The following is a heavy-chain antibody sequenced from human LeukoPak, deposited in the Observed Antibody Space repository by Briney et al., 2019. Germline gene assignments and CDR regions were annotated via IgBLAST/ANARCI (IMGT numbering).Heavy chain of an antibody. CDR1: GFTFSSHW. J-gene: IGHJ5*02. Sequence: GGCLRLSCAASGFTFSSHWMHWVRQDPGKGLVWVSRINGDGSSRDYAESAKGRFTISRDNAKNTVHLQMNSLGAEDTAVYYCARDLMPGFDPWGQGTLVTVSS. D-gene: IGHD2-2*01. CDR3: ARDLMPGFDP. V-gene: IGHV3-74*01. CDR2: INGDGSSR.